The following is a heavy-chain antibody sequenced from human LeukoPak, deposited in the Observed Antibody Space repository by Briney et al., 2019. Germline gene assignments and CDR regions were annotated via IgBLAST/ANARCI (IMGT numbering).Heavy chain of an antibody. D-gene: IGHD3-10*01. V-gene: IGHV3-53*04. CDR1: GFTVSSNY. CDR3: ARSSAVDTGGAFDI. J-gene: IGHJ3*02. CDR2: IYSGGST. Sequence: GGSLRLSCAASGFTVSSNYMSWVRQAPGKGLEWVSVIYSGGSTYYADSVKSRFTISRHNSKNTLYLQMNSLRAEDTAVYYCARSSAVDTGGAFDIWGQGTMVTVSS.